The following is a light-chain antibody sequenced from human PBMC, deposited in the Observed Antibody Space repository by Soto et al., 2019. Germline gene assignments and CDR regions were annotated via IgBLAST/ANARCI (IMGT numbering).Light chain of an antibody. CDR3: QHYDDLPWT. Sequence: DIQLTQSPSSLSASVGDRVTITCQASKDIKNYLNWYQQKPGKAPKLLIYAASILETGVPSRFRGSGTGTYFTFTISSLQPEDIATYYCQHYDDLPWTFGQGTKVAIK. CDR2: AAS. V-gene: IGKV1-33*01. J-gene: IGKJ1*01. CDR1: KDIKNY.